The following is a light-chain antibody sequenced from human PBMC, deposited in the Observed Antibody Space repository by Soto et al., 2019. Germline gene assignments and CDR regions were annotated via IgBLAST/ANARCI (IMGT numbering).Light chain of an antibody. J-gene: IGKJ4*01. CDR1: QSVSSN. CDR3: QQYNNWPPLT. Sequence: EIVITQSPATLSVSPGEGATLSCRASQSVSSNLAWYQQKPGQAPRLLIYGASTRATGIPARFSGSGSGKEFTLTIRSLQSEDFAVYQCQQYNNWPPLTFGGGTKVDI. CDR2: GAS. V-gene: IGKV3-15*01.